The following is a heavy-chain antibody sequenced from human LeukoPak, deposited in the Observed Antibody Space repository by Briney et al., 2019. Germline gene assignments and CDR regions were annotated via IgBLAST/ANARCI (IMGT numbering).Heavy chain of an antibody. CDR3: ARRGEGSSTSCPTFDY. V-gene: IGHV3-7*01. CDR2: INPYGSDT. D-gene: IGHD2-2*01. Sequence: PGGSLRLSCTASGFNFNSYWMWWVRQASGKGLEWVANINPYGSDTYYADSVKGRFTISRDNAENSLYLQMNSLRAEDTAVYYCARRGEGSSTSCPTFDYWGQGTLVTVSS. J-gene: IGHJ4*02. CDR1: GFNFNSYW.